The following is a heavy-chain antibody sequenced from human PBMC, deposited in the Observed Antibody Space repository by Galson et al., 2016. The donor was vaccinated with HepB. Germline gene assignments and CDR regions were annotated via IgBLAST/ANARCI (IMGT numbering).Heavy chain of an antibody. CDR2: ISAYNGNT. J-gene: IGHJ4*02. V-gene: IGHV1-18*01. CDR1: GYTFNNYD. Sequence: SVKVSCKASGYTFNNYDLSRVRQAPGQGLEWMGWISAYNGNTNYAQKFQGRVTMTTDTSTTTAYMELRRLRSDDTAMYYCARDKAYDFGGKGLLGYWGQGPLVTVSA. CDR3: ARDKAYDFGGKGLLGY. D-gene: IGHD4-23*01.